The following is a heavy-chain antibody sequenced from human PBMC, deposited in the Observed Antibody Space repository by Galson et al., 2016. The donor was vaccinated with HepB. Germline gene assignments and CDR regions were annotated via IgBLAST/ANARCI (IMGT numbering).Heavy chain of an antibody. V-gene: IGHV4-34*01. CDR1: GGSLSGYY. J-gene: IGHJ4*02. Sequence: ETLSLTCAVSGGSLSGYYWSWIRHSPGKGLEWIGEVNHSGSTTYNPSLKSRVTVSVDILKNQFSLKLSSVTAADTAVYYCARGFYDSSGYFFPRQGTGYYFDYWGQGTLVTVSS. CDR2: VNHSGST. CDR3: ARGFYDSSGYFFPRQGTGYYFDY. D-gene: IGHD3-22*01.